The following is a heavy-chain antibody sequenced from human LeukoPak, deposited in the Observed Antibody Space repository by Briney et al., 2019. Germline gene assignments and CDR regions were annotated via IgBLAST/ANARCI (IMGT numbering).Heavy chain of an antibody. J-gene: IGHJ6*03. V-gene: IGHV3-53*01. CDR3: ARIRDGYNSPLDYYMDV. CDR2: IYSGGST. Sequence: GGSLRLSCAASGFTVSSNYMSWVRQAPGKGLEWVSVIYSGGSTHYADSVKGRFTISRDNSKNTLYLQMNSLRAEDTAVYYCARIRDGYNSPLDYYMDVWGKGTTVTVSS. CDR1: GFTVSSNY. D-gene: IGHD5-24*01.